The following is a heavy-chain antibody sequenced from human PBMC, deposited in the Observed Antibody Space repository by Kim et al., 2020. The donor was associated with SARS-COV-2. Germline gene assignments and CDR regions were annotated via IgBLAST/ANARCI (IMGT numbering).Heavy chain of an antibody. Sequence: GGSLRLSCAASGFTFSSYGMHWVRQAPGKGLEWVAVISYDGSNKYYADSVKGRFTISRDNSKNTLYLQMNSLRAEDTAVYYCAKDFGPRSTIHDAFDIWGQGTMVTVSS. V-gene: IGHV3-30*18. D-gene: IGHD3-3*01. CDR1: GFTFSSYG. CDR3: AKDFGPRSTIHDAFDI. J-gene: IGHJ3*02. CDR2: ISYDGSNK.